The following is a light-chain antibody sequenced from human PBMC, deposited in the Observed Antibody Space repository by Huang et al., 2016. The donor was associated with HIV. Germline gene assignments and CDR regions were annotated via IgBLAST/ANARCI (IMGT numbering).Light chain of an antibody. J-gene: IGKJ4*01. CDR3: QQYNNWPPLT. Sequence: EIVMTQSPATLSVSPGERATLSCRASQSVSSNLAWYQQKPGQAPRLLIYGASTRANGIPASFSGSGSGTEFTLTISSLQSEDFAVYYCQQYNNWPPLTFGGGTKVEIK. CDR2: GAS. CDR1: QSVSSN. V-gene: IGKV3-15*01.